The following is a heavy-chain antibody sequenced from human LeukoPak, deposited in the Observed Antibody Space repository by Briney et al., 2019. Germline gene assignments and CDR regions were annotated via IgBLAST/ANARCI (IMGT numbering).Heavy chain of an antibody. Sequence: GGSLRLSCAASGFTFDDYAMHWVRQAPGKGLEWVSGISWNSGSIGYADSVKGRFTISRDNPKNTLYLQMNSLRAEDTAVYYCATDDKKTISEYNWFDPWGQGTLVTVSS. D-gene: IGHD1-1*01. J-gene: IGHJ5*02. V-gene: IGHV3-9*01. CDR1: GFTFDDYA. CDR2: ISWNSGSI. CDR3: ATDDKKTISEYNWFDP.